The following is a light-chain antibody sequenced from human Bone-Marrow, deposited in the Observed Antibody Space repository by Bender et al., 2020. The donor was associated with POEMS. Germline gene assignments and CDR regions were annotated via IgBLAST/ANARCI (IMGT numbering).Light chain of an antibody. V-gene: IGLV3-21*01. CDR2: QNR. Sequence: SYVLTQPPSVSVAPGQTARISCGGNNIGSEGVHWYQQRPGQSPVVVIFQNRKRPSRIPERFSGSNSGNTATLTISGTQTVDEADYYCQAWDTNTFVIFGGGTKLTVL. J-gene: IGLJ2*01. CDR3: QAWDTNTFVI. CDR1: NIGSEG.